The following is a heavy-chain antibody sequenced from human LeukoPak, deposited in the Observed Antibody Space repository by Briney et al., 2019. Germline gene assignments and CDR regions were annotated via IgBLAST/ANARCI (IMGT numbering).Heavy chain of an antibody. Sequence: GGSLRLSCAASGFTFTSYAMNWVRQAPGKGLEWVAHIRISSAVYYADSVKGRFTISRDNAKNSLFPQMSGLGDEDTAVYYCARGSDYGFDYWGQGALVTVSS. J-gene: IGHJ4*02. CDR3: ARGSDYGFDY. V-gene: IGHV3-48*02. CDR2: IRISSAV. CDR1: GFTFTSYA. D-gene: IGHD3-16*01.